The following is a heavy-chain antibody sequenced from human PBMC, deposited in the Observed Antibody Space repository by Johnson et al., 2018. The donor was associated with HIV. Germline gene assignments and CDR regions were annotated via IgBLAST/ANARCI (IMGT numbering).Heavy chain of an antibody. CDR1: GFTFSSYG. J-gene: IGHJ3*02. Sequence: VQLVESGGGVVQPGRSLRLSCAASGFTFSSYGMHWVRQAPGKGLEWVSYISSSGSTIYYADSVKGRFTISRDNAKNSLYLQMNSLRAEDTAVYYCARRTVVTPGAFDIWGQGTMVTVSS. CDR2: ISSSGSTI. V-gene: IGHV3-48*04. CDR3: ARRTVVTPGAFDI. D-gene: IGHD4-23*01.